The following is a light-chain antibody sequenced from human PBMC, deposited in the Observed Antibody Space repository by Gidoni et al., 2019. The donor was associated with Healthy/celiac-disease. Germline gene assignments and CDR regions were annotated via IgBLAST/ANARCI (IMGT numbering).Light chain of an antibody. V-gene: IGKV1-9*01. CDR2: AAS. CDR1: QGISSY. Sequence: DNQLTQSPSFLSASVGDRVTITCRASQGISSYLAWYQQKPGKAPKLLIYAASTLQSGVPSRFSGSGSGTEFTLTISSLQPEDFATYYCQQLNSYLFTFGPGTKVDIK. CDR3: QQLNSYLFT. J-gene: IGKJ3*01.